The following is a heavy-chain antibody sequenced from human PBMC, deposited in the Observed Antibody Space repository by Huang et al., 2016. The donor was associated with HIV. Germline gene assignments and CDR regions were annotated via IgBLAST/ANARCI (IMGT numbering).Heavy chain of an antibody. V-gene: IGHV3-30-3*01. J-gene: IGHJ4*02. Sequence: QVQLVESGGGVVQPGMSLRLSCAASGFAFSSFSLHWVRQAPGKGLEWVAYISYDGNNKYYADSLKGRFSVSRDSSTSSLYLQMNSLTTDDTALYYCARVSAFEQYFDHWGLGAQVTVS. CDR1: GFAFSSFS. D-gene: IGHD6-13*01. CDR2: ISYDGNNK. CDR3: ARVSAFEQYFDH.